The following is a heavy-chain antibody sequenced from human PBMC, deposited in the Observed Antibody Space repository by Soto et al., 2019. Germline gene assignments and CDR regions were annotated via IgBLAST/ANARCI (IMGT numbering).Heavy chain of an antibody. CDR3: ARGSWSGAFDI. CDR1: GGSISSGDYY. CDR2: IYYSGST. Sequence: SETLSLTCTVSGGSISSGDYYWSWIRQPPGKGLEWIGYIYYSGSTYYNPSLKSRVTISVDTSKNQFSLKLSSVTAADTAVYYCARGSWSGAFDIWGQGTMVTVSS. V-gene: IGHV4-30-4*01. D-gene: IGHD6-13*01. J-gene: IGHJ3*02.